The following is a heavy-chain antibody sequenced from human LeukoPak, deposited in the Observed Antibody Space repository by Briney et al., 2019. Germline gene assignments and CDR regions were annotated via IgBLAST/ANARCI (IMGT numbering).Heavy chain of an antibody. CDR2: IHSSGNT. J-gene: IGHJ5*01. CDR3: ARGADDSWEGRFDS. Sequence: SETLSLTCTVSGGSISNYYWNWIRQPPGKGLEWIGYIHSSGNTNYNPSLKSRVTLSVDTSKNQFSLKLTSATAADTAVYYCARGADDSWEGRFDSWGQGTLVTVSS. D-gene: IGHD6-13*01. V-gene: IGHV4-59*01. CDR1: GGSISNYY.